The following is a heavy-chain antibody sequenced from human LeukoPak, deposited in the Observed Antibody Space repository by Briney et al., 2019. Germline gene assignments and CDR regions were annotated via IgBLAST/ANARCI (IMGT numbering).Heavy chain of an antibody. J-gene: IGHJ4*02. CDR3: ARPTFDSSGYLLDY. CDR2: IKQDGSEK. D-gene: IGHD3-22*01. CDR1: GFTFSSYW. V-gene: IGHV3-7*01. Sequence: GGSLRLSCAASGFTFSSYWMSWVRQAPGKGLEWVANIKQDGSEKYYVDSVKGQFTISRDNAKNSLYLQMNSLRAEDTAVYYCARPTFDSSGYLLDYWAQGTLVTVSS.